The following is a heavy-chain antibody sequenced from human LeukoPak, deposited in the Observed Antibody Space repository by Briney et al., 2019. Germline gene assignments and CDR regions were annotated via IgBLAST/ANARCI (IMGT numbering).Heavy chain of an antibody. Sequence: GGSLRLSCAASGFTFSSYGMHWVRQAPGKGLEWVAFIRYDGSNKYYADSVKGRFTISRDNSKNTLYLQMNSLRAEDTAVYYCAKARGVITRYYFDYWGQGTLVTVSS. CDR1: GFTFSSYG. CDR2: IRYDGSNK. V-gene: IGHV3-30*02. CDR3: AKARGVITRYYFDY. D-gene: IGHD3-10*01. J-gene: IGHJ4*02.